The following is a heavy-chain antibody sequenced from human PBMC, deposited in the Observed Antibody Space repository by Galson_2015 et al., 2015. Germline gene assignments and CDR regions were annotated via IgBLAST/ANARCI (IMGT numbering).Heavy chain of an antibody. J-gene: IGHJ3*02. CDR3: ATSTLFRDAFEI. CDR1: GFTFSSYS. CDR2: ISSSSSYI. Sequence: SLRLSCAASGFTFSSYSMNWVRQAPGKGLEWVSSISSSSSYIYYADSVKGRFTISRDNAKNSLYLQMNSLRAEDTAVYYCATSTLFRDAFEIWGQGTMVTVSS. D-gene: IGHD3-10*02. V-gene: IGHV3-21*01.